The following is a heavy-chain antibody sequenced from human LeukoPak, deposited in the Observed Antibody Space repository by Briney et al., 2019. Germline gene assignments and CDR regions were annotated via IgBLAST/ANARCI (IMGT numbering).Heavy chain of an antibody. Sequence: PGRSLRLSCAASGFTFSSYAMHWVRQAPGKGLEWVAVISYDGSNKFYADSVKGRFTISRDNSKNTLYLQMNSLRPEDTAVYHCARGAYSSSWDNFDYWGQGTLVTVSS. CDR2: ISYDGSNK. CDR1: GFTFSSYA. V-gene: IGHV3-30-3*01. D-gene: IGHD6-13*01. J-gene: IGHJ4*02. CDR3: ARGAYSSSWDNFDY.